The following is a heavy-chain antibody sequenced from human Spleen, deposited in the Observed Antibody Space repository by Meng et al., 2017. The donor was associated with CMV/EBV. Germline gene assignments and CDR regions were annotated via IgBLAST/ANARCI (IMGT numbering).Heavy chain of an antibody. J-gene: IGHJ4*02. CDR3: ARGRYCSGGSCYLFDY. Sequence: SETLSLTCAVYGGSFSDYYCSWIRQPPGKGLRWIGEINHSGSTNYNPSLKSRVTISVDTSKNQFSLTLSSVTAADTAVYYCARGRYCSGGSCYLFDYWGQGTLVTVSS. CDR2: INHSGST. V-gene: IGHV4-34*01. D-gene: IGHD2-15*01. CDR1: GGSFSDYY.